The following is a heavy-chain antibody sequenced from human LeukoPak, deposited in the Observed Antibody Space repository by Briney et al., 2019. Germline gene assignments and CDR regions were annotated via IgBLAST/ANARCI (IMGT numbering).Heavy chain of an antibody. CDR3: GKTTVGYSSGQKPAWPVDY. V-gene: IGHV3-23*01. J-gene: IGHJ4*02. D-gene: IGHD5-18*01. CDR1: GFTFGSHA. CDR2: IFGSGASP. Sequence: GGSLRLSCEASGFTFGSHAMYWVRQAPGKGLEWVAGIFGSGASPHYADPVKGRFTISRDNSRNTVYLQINSLRAEDTAVYYCGKTTVGYSSGQKPAWPVDYWGQGTLVTVSS.